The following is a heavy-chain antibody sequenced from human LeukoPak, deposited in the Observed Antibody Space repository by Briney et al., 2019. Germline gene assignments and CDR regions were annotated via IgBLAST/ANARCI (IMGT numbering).Heavy chain of an antibody. CDR2: INPNSGDT. CDR1: GYTFSGYY. Sequence: ASVKVSCKASGYTFSGYYMHWVRQAPGQGFEWMGWINPNSGDTNYAQKFQGRVTMTRDTSSSTAHMELSRLRSDDTAVYYCAREGHCSSSSCALDYWGQGTLVTVSS. CDR3: AREGHCSSSSCALDY. V-gene: IGHV1-2*02. D-gene: IGHD2-2*01. J-gene: IGHJ4*02.